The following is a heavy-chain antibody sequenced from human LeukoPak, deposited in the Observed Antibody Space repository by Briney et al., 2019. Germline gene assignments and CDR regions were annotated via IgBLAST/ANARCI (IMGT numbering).Heavy chain of an antibody. D-gene: IGHD3-10*01. CDR1: GFTFSSCA. J-gene: IGHJ4*02. V-gene: IGHV3-23*01. CDR3: AKDKYGEYFLDY. Sequence: GGSLRLSCAASGFTFSSCAMTWVRQAPGKGLEWVSSISGSGGSTIYADSVKGRFTISRDNSKNTLSLEMNSLRVEDTAVYYCAKDKYGEYFLDYWGQGDLVTVSS. CDR2: ISGSGGST.